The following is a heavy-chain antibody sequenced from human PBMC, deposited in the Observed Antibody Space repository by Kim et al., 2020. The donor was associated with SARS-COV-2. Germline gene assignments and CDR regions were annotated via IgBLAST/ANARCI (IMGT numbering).Heavy chain of an antibody. D-gene: IGHD5-12*01. CDR2: IYWDDDN. J-gene: IGHJ4*02. V-gene: IGHV2-5*02. Sequence: SGPTLVNPTQTLTLTCTFSGFSLTTSGVGVGWIRQPPGKALEWLAVIYWDDDNRYNPSLSSRLTFTKDTSKNQVVLTMTNMDPADTAIYYCANTLGYTMATWRVLDYWGQGALVTVSS. CDR1: GFSLTTSGVG. CDR3: ANTLGYTMATWRVLDY.